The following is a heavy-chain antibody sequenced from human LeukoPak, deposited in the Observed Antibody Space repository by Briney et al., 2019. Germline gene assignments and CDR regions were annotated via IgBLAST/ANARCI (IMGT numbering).Heavy chain of an antibody. V-gene: IGHV3-7*05. CDR2: IKQDGSEQ. CDR1: GFTFSSYW. Sequence: GGALRLSCGASGFTFSSYWMSWVRQAPGKGLEWVANIKQDGSEQNYVDSVKGRFTISRDNAKNSVYLQMNSLRAEDTAVYYCVRGFDGYYGFDIWGQGTMVTVSS. J-gene: IGHJ3*02. CDR3: VRGFDGYYGFDI. D-gene: IGHD5-24*01.